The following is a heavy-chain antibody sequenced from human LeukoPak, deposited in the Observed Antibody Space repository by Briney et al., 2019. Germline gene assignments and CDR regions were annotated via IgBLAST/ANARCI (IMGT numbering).Heavy chain of an antibody. D-gene: IGHD1-26*01. V-gene: IGHV4-30-2*01. CDR1: GGSISSGGYY. CDR2: IYHSGST. CDR3: ARGFLGVGATRAFDI. J-gene: IGHJ3*02. Sequence: PSETLSLTCTVSGGSISSGGYYWSWIRQPPGKGLEWIGYIYHSGSTYYNPSLKSRVTISVDRSKNQFSLKLSSVTAADTAVYSCARGFLGVGATRAFDIWGHGKMVTVSS.